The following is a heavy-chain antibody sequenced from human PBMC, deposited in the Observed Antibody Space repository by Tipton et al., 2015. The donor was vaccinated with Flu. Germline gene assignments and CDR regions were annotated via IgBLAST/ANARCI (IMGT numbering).Heavy chain of an antibody. CDR2: ISSSSSTI. CDR1: GFTFSSYS. CDR3: ARDGAVTAFDY. J-gene: IGHJ4*02. Sequence: SLRLSCAASGFTFSSYSMNWVRQAPGKGLGWVSYISSSSSTIYYADSVKGRFTISRDNAKNSLYLQMNSLRAEDTAVYYCARDGAVTAFDYWGQGTLVTVSS. V-gene: IGHV3-48*01. D-gene: IGHD4-11*01.